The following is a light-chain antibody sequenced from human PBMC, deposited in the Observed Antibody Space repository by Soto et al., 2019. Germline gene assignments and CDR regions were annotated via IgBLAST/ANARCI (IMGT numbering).Light chain of an antibody. J-gene: IGLJ3*02. CDR2: DVN. V-gene: IGLV2-14*03. Sequence: QSVLTQPASVSGSPGQSISISCTGTSTNIGGYNYVSWYQQHPGKAPKLMIYDVNIRPSGVSDRFSGSKSGNTASLTISGHDAEDEAGYCCSSYPIAGPMFGGGTKVTVL. CDR3: SSYPIAGPM. CDR1: STNIGGYNY.